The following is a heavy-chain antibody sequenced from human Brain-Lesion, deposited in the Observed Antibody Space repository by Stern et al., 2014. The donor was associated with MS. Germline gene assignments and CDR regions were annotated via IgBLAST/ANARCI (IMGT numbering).Heavy chain of an antibody. CDR3: AEGGSYGFVY. Sequence: QMQLVQSGAEVKKTGSSVKVSCQASGKTFTNRYLHWVRQAPGKALEWMGWITPFTGNTNYAQNFQDRVTITMDRSMSTAYMDLSSLRSDDTAIYFCAEGGSYGFVYWGQGTLVTVSS. CDR2: ITPFTGNT. V-gene: IGHV1-45*02. J-gene: IGHJ4*02. D-gene: IGHD4-17*01. CDR1: GKTFTNRY.